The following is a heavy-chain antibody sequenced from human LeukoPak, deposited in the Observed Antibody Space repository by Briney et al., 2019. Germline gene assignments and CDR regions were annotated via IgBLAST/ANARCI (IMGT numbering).Heavy chain of an antibody. CDR1: GFIFTNYA. CDR3: AKDVTYFYGTETYFDS. V-gene: IGHV3-23*01. Sequence: GGSLRLSCAASGFIFTNYAMSWVRQAPGKGLEWVSSISGSGASIYYADFVKGRFTISRDNSKNTLYLQMTSLRVEDTAIYLCAKDVTYFYGTETYFDSWGQGTLVSASS. J-gene: IGHJ4*02. CDR2: ISGSGASI. D-gene: IGHD3-10*01.